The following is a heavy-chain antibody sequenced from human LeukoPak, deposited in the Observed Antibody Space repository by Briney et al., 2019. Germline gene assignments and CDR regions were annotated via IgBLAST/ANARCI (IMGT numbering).Heavy chain of an antibody. Sequence: ASVKVSCKASGYTFTSYDINWVRQATGQGREWMGWMNPNSGNTGYAQKFQGRVTITADESTSTAYMELSSLRSEDTAVYYCARVSGSHTARDYYYYYMDVWGKGTTVTISS. J-gene: IGHJ6*03. CDR2: MNPNSGNT. D-gene: IGHD1-26*01. CDR3: ARVSGSHTARDYYYYYMDV. V-gene: IGHV1-8*01. CDR1: GYTFTSYD.